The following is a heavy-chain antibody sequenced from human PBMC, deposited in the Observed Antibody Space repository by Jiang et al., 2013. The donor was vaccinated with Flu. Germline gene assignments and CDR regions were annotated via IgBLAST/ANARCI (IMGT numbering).Heavy chain of an antibody. J-gene: IGHJ4*02. CDR2: ISPSDFII. CDR1: GYSFTNHW. Sequence: VQLVESGAEVKKPGESLKISCKGSGYSFTNHWIAWVRQMAGKGLEWMGIISPSDFIIKYSPSFQGQVTISADKSISTAYLQWSSLKASDTAMYYCACLDIGTKSYYFDYWGQGTLVTVSS. CDR3: ACLDIGTKSYYFDY. D-gene: IGHD5-12*01. V-gene: IGHV5-51*01.